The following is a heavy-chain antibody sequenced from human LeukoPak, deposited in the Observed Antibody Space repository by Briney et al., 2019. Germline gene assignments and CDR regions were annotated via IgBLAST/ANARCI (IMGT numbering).Heavy chain of an antibody. V-gene: IGHV3-23*01. Sequence: GGSLRLSCAASGFTFSSYAMSWVRLAPGKGLEWVSGISGSGGSTYYADSVKGRFTISRDNSKNTLYLQMNSLRAEDTAVYYCAKDLYSFGPFDYWGQGTLVTVSS. CDR3: AKDLYSFGPFDY. D-gene: IGHD5-18*01. CDR1: GFTFSSYA. J-gene: IGHJ4*02. CDR2: ISGSGGST.